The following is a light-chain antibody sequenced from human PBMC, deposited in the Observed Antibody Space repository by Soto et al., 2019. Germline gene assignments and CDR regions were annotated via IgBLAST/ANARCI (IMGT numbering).Light chain of an antibody. Sequence: QAVVTQPPSASGNPGQRVTISCSGSSSNIGSSHVHWNQQLPGAAPKLLIYRNNQRPSGVPDRFSGSKSGTSASLAISGLRSEDEAEYYCAAWDDSLSAWVFGGGTKLTVL. J-gene: IGLJ3*02. CDR1: SSNIGSSH. CDR2: RNN. CDR3: AAWDDSLSAWV. V-gene: IGLV1-47*01.